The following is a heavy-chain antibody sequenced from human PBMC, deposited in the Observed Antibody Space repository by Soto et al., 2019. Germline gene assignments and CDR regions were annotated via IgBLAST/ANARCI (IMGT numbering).Heavy chain of an antibody. J-gene: IGHJ4*02. Sequence: GGSLRLSCAASGFTFSSYAMHWVRQAPGKGLEWVAVISYDGSNKYYADSVKGRFTISRDNSKNTLYLQMNSLRAEDTAVYYCASEVEAVAGTWSDYWGQGTLVTVSS. CDR2: ISYDGSNK. CDR1: GFTFSSYA. V-gene: IGHV3-30-3*01. D-gene: IGHD6-19*01. CDR3: ASEVEAVAGTWSDY.